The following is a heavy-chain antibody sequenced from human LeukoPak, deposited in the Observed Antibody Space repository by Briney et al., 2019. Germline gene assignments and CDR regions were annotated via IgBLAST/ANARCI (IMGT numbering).Heavy chain of an antibody. CDR3: AKSRITIFGVGDAFDI. Sequence: PSETLSLTCSVYGGSFSGYYWSWIRQPPGKGPEWIGEINHSGSTNYNPSLKSRVTISVDTSKNQFSLKLSSVTAADTAVYYCAKSRITIFGVGDAFDIWGQGTMVTVSS. CDR2: INHSGST. CDR1: GGSFSGYY. V-gene: IGHV4-34*01. J-gene: IGHJ3*02. D-gene: IGHD3-3*01.